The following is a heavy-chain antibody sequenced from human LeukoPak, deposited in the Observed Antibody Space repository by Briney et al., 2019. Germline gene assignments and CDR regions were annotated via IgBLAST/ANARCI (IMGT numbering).Heavy chain of an antibody. V-gene: IGHV3-48*03. Sequence: GGSLRLSCAASGFTFSSYEMNWVRQAPGKGLEWVSYISTGGSTIYYADSVKGRFTISRDNAKNSLYLQMNSLRAEDTAVYYCAREGATTAFDYWGQGTLVTVSS. CDR3: AREGATTAFDY. CDR1: GFTFSSYE. CDR2: ISTGGSTI. D-gene: IGHD1-26*01. J-gene: IGHJ4*02.